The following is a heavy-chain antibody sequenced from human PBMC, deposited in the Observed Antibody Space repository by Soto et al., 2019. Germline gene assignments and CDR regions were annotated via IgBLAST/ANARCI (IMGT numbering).Heavy chain of an antibody. D-gene: IGHD3-22*01. V-gene: IGHV3-23*01. CDR1: GFTFSRFA. J-gene: IGHJ3*01. CDR2: ISGSGGTT. CDR3: ARTTMKVLVIPGLDGFDA. Sequence: EVQLLESGGGLVQPGGSLRLSCAASGFTFSRFAMSWVRQAPGKGLEWVSSISGSGGTTYYADSVKGRFTISRDKSKNTLYLQMNSLRDEDTAIYYCARTTMKVLVIPGLDGFDAWGQGTTVTVSS.